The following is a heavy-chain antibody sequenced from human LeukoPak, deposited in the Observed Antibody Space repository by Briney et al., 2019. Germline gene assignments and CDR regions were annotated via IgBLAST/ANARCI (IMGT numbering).Heavy chain of an antibody. D-gene: IGHD6-19*01. J-gene: IGHJ4*02. CDR1: GFTLSSYS. Sequence: GGSLRLSCAASGFTLSSYSMNWVRQAPGKGLEWVSSISTSSSYIYSADSAKGRFTISRDNARNSLYLQMNSLRAEDTAVYYCAKESVAFDYWGQGTLVTVSS. V-gene: IGHV3-21*04. CDR3: AKESVAFDY. CDR2: ISTSSSYI.